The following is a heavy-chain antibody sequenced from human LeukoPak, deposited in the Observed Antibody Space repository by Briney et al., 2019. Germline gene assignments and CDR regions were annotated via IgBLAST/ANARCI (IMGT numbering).Heavy chain of an antibody. CDR1: GGTFSSYA. CDR3: ATGSPGTPHRWLPYRFDY. CDR2: IIPILGIA. J-gene: IGHJ4*02. D-gene: IGHD5-12*01. Sequence: ASVTVSCKASGGTFSSYAISWVRQAPGQGLEWMGRIIPILGIANYAQKFQGRVTMTEDTSTDTAYMELSSLRSEDTAVYYCATGSPGTPHRWLPYRFDYWGQGTLVTVSS. V-gene: IGHV1-69*04.